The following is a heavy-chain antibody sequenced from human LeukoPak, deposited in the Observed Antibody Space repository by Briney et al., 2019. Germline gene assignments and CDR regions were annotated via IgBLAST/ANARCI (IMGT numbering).Heavy chain of an antibody. CDR1: GGSISSSY. Sequence: SETLSLTCTVSGGSISSSYWSWIRQPPGKGLEWIGYIYHSGDTNSNPSLKSRVTISMDTSKNQFSLKLSSVAAADTAVYYCARHNFARPFDYWGQGTLVTVSS. CDR2: IYHSGDT. V-gene: IGHV4-59*08. D-gene: IGHD6-6*01. CDR3: ARHNFARPFDY. J-gene: IGHJ4*02.